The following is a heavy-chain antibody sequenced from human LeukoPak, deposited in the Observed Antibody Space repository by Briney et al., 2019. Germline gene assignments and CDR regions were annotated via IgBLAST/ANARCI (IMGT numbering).Heavy chain of an antibody. V-gene: IGHV1-18*01. CDR2: ISAYNGNT. CDR3: AGHSDYGRNPELDY. Sequence: ASVKVSCKASGGTFSSYAISWVRQAPGQGLEWMGWISAYNGNTNYAQKLQGRVTMTTDTSTSTAYMELRRLRADDTAVYYCAGHSDYGRNPELDYWGQGTLVTVSS. CDR1: GGTFSSYA. D-gene: IGHD4-23*01. J-gene: IGHJ4*02.